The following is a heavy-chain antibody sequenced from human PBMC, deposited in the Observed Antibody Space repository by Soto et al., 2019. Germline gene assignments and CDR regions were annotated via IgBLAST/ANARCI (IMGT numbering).Heavy chain of an antibody. D-gene: IGHD3-22*01. J-gene: IGHJ4*02. Sequence: GWSLRLSCAASGFTFSSYAMHWVRQAPGKGLEWVAVISYDGSNKYYADSVKGRFTISRDNSKNTLYLQMNSLRAEDTAVYYCARDHLLTYYDSSGYGDYWGQGTMVTVSS. CDR2: ISYDGSNK. CDR1: GFTFSSYA. CDR3: ARDHLLTYYDSSGYGDY. V-gene: IGHV3-30-3*01.